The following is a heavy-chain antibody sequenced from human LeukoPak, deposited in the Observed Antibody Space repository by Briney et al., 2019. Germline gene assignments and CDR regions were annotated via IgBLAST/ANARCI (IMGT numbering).Heavy chain of an antibody. J-gene: IGHJ4*02. D-gene: IGHD4-23*01. CDR1: GYTFTGYY. CDR2: INPNSGGT. V-gene: IGHV1-2*04. CDR3: ARGIRTTLAPDFDY. Sequence: GASVKVSCKASGYTFTGYYMHWVRQAPGQGLEWMGWINPNSGGTNYAQKFQGWVTMSRDTSISTAYMELSRLRSDDTAVYYCARGIRTTLAPDFDYWGQGTLVTVSS.